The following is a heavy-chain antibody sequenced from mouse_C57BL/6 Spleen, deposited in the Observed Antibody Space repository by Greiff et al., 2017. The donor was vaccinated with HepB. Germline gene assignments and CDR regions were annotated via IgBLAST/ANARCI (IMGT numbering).Heavy chain of an antibody. CDR3: TRREENYYASSSYYFDY. CDR1: GFTFSSYA. Sequence: EVKLMESGEGLVKPGGSLKLSCAASGFTFSSYAMSWVRQTPEKRLEWVAYISSGGDYIYYADTVKGRFTISRDNARNTLYLQMSSLKSEDTAMYYCTRREENYYASSSYYFDYWGQGTTLTVSS. CDR2: ISSGGDYI. D-gene: IGHD1-1*01. V-gene: IGHV5-9-1*02. J-gene: IGHJ2*01.